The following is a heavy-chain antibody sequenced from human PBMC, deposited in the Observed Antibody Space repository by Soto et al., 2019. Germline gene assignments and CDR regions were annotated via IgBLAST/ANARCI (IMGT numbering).Heavy chain of an antibody. V-gene: IGHV4-59*08. D-gene: IGHD4-17*01. CDR3: VRHLPYLTVTNAFDL. CDR1: SGSVSSYY. J-gene: IGHJ3*01. CDR2: IYYSGTT. Sequence: SETLSLTCTVSSGSVSSYYWSWVRQSPGKGLEWIGYIYYSGTTNFNPSLKSGVTISVDTSKNQFSLKLSSVTAADTAVYYCVRHLPYLTVTNAFDLWGQGTMVTVSS.